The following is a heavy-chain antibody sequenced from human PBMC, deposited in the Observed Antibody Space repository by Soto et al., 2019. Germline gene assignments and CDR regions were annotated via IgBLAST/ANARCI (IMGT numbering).Heavy chain of an antibody. CDR2: IYYSGST. J-gene: IGHJ5*02. CDR1: GGSISSSSYY. D-gene: IGHD6-13*01. V-gene: IGHV4-39*01. CDR3: ARHQSHSSSYVDP. Sequence: SETLSLTCTVSGGSISSSSYYWGWIRQPQGKGLEWIGSIYYSGSTYYNPSLKSRVTISVDTSKNQFSLKLSSVTAADTAVYYCARHQSHSSSYVDPWGQGTLVTVSS.